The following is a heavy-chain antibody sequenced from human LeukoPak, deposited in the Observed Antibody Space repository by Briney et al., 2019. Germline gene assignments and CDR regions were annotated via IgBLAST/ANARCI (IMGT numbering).Heavy chain of an antibody. Sequence: PGGSLRLSCAAPGFTFSSYGMHWVRQAPGKGLEWVAVISYDGSNKYYADSVEGRSTISSDNSKNTLYLQMNSLRVEDTAVYYCAPEGDGYILFDYWGQGTLVTVSS. J-gene: IGHJ4*02. CDR3: APEGDGYILFDY. CDR2: ISYDGSNK. CDR1: GFTFSSYG. D-gene: IGHD5-24*01. V-gene: IGHV3-30*03.